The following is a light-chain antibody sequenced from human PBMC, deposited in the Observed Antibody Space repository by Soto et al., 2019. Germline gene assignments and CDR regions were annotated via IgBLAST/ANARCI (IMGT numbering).Light chain of an antibody. V-gene: IGKV3-11*01. CDR1: QSVIRY. CDR3: QQRSNWIT. CDR2: DAS. J-gene: IGKJ5*01. Sequence: EMALKQSLVTLSLTPGARAAISGRASQSVIRYLAWHQQKPGQAPRLLIYDASYRATGIPARFSGSGSGTDFTLTISSLEPEDFAVYYCQQRSNWITFGQGTRLEVK.